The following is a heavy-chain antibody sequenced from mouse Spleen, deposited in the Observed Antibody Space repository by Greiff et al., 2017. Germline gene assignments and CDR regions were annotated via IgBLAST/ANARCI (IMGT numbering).Heavy chain of an antibody. CDR3: AIYGNSLDY. CDR2: IDPSDSYT. CDR1: GYTFTSYW. Sequence: VQLQQSGAELVMPGASVKLSCKASGYTFTSYWMHWVKQRPGQGLEWIGEIDPSDSYTNYNQKFKGKATLTVDKSSSTAYMQLSSLTSEDSAVYYCAIYGNSLDYWGQGTTLTVSS. J-gene: IGHJ2*01. D-gene: IGHD2-1*01. V-gene: IGHV1-69*01.